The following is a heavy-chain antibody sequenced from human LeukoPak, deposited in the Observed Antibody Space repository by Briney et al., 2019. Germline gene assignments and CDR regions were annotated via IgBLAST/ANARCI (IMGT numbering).Heavy chain of an antibody. CDR3: AANRAYYSLP. D-gene: IGHD2/OR15-2a*01. CDR2: IYYGGST. V-gene: IGHV4-59*01. Sequence: SETLSLTCTLSLGSPTVVYCSSVPQPPGKGLEWIGYIYYGGSTNYNASLKNRVTISVDASKNQVSLQLNSLTAADTALYYCAANRAYYSLPWGQGTLVTVSS. CDR1: LGSPTVVY. J-gene: IGHJ5*02.